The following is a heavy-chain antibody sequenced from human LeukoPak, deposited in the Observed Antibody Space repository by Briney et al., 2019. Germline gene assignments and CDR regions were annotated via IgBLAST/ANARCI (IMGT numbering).Heavy chain of an antibody. CDR2: ISSSSSYI. CDR1: GFTFSSYS. Sequence: GGSLRLSCAASGFTFSSYSMNWVRQAPGKGLEWVSSISSSSSYIYYADSVKGRFTISRDNAKNSLYLQMNSLRAEDTAVYYCARWGYSNYALDYWGQGTLVTVSS. V-gene: IGHV3-21*01. D-gene: IGHD4-11*01. CDR3: ARWGYSNYALDY. J-gene: IGHJ4*02.